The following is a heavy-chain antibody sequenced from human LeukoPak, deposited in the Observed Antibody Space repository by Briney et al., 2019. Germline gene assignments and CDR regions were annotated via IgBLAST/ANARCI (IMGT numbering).Heavy chain of an antibody. V-gene: IGHV3-30*18. D-gene: IGHD3-10*01. J-gene: IGHJ4*02. CDR3: AKGIDYYDSGNFYYTDYLDY. CDR1: GFSFSRYG. Sequence: AGESLKISCAASGFSFSRYGMHWVRQAPGKGLEWLAVSSYDGNNQYYADSVKGRFTISRDRDSSKNTLFLQMNSLRAEDTAIYYCAKGIDYYDSGNFYYTDYLDYWGQGTLVTVSS. CDR2: SSYDGNNQ.